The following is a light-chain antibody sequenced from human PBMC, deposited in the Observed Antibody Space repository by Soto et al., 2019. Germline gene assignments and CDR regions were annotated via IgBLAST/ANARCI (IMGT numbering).Light chain of an antibody. V-gene: IGLV2-8*01. CDR3: SSYAGSNGVV. Sequence: QSALTQPPSASGSPGQSVTISCTGTSSDVGGYNYVSWYQQHPGKAPKFMIYEVSKRPSGVPDRVSGSKSGNTASLTVSGLQAEDEADYYCSSYAGSNGVVFGGGTKLTVL. J-gene: IGLJ2*01. CDR2: EVS. CDR1: SSDVGGYNY.